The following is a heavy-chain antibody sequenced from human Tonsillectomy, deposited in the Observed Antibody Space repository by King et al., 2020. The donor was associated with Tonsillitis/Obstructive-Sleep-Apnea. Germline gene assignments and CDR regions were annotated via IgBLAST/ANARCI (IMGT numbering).Heavy chain of an antibody. V-gene: IGHV4-39*01. CDR2: IYYTGTT. CDR1: GGSINSSSYY. Sequence: LQLQESGPGLVKPSETLSLTCTVSGGSINSSSYYWGWVRQPPGKGLEWIGSIYYTGTTSYNPSLKSRVTIYVDTSKKQFSLKLSSSTAADTAVYYCARHLYFYDTSGYSQFDPWGQGTLVTVSS. J-gene: IGHJ5*02. CDR3: ARHLYFYDTSGYSQFDP. D-gene: IGHD3-22*01.